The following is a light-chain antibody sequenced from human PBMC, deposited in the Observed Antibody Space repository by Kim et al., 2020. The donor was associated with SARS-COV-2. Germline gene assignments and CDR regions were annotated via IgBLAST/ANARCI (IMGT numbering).Light chain of an antibody. CDR3: QAWHSSTVV. Sequence: SYELTQPPSVSVYPGQTASITCSGDKLGDKYACWYQQTPGQSPVLVIYQDSKRTSGIPERFSGSNSGNTATLTISGTQAMDEADYYCQAWHSSTVVFGGG. CDR1: KLGDKY. V-gene: IGLV3-1*01. J-gene: IGLJ2*01. CDR2: QDS.